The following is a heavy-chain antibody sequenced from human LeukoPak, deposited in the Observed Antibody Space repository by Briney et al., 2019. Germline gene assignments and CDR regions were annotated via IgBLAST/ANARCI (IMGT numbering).Heavy chain of an antibody. CDR2: IYHSGST. CDR3: ARHSPTYYYDSSGYYSYYFDY. Sequence: SQTLSLTCAVSGGSISSGGYSWSWIRQPPGKGLEWIGYIYHSGSTYYNPSLKSRVTISVDRSKNQFSLKLSSVTAADTAVYYCARHSPTYYYDSSGYYSYYFDYWGQGTLVTVSS. CDR1: GGSISSGGYS. V-gene: IGHV4-30-2*01. D-gene: IGHD3-22*01. J-gene: IGHJ4*02.